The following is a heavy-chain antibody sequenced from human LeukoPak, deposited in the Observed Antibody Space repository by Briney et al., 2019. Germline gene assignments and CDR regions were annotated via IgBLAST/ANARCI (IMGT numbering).Heavy chain of an antibody. CDR1: GYTFTGYY. V-gene: IGHV1-2*04. J-gene: IGHJ6*02. CDR3: AAERVYSSGSGGMDV. D-gene: IGHD6-19*01. CDR2: INPNSGGT. Sequence: ASVKVSCKASGYTFTGYYMHWVRQAPGQGLEWMGWINPNSGGTNYAQKFQGWVTMTRDTSISTAYMELSRLRSDDTAVYYRAAERVYSSGSGGMDVWGQGTTVTVSS.